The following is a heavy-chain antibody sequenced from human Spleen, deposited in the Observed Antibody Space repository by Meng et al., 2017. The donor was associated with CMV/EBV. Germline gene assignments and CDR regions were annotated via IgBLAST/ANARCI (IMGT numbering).Heavy chain of an antibody. CDR1: GYKFDIYG. CDR3: ARAGAAVTTNFDF. Sequence: QIPLVQSGPELRRPGASVKGSCKASGYKFDIYGITWVRQAPGQGLGWVGWVGAENGETNYGQKFQGRVTVTADTFTKTAYMEIRSLRSDDLAIYYCARAGAAVTTNFDFWGQGTLVTVSS. CDR2: VGAENGET. V-gene: IGHV1-18*03. D-gene: IGHD4-17*01. J-gene: IGHJ4*02.